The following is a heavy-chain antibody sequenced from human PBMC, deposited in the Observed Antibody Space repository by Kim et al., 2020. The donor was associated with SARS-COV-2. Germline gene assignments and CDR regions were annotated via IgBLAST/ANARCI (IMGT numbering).Heavy chain of an antibody. D-gene: IGHD2-21*01. J-gene: IGHJ6*01. CDR1: GFTFSSYS. V-gene: IGHV3-48*02. CDR3: ARGDPAYCPGVGCRHLDV. CDR2: ISSTSSMI. Sequence: GGSLRLSCAVSGFTFSSYSMNWVRQAPGKGLEWVSYISSTSSMIYYTDSVKGRFTISRDNAKNSLYLQMNSLRDADTAVYYYARGDPAYCPGVGCRHLDV.